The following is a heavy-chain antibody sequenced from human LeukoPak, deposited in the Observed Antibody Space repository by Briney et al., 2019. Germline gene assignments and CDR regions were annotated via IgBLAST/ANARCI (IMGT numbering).Heavy chain of an antibody. CDR1: GYTFTSYG. J-gene: IGHJ4*02. V-gene: IGHV1-18*01. CDR3: ARVHYDILTGYSYFDY. D-gene: IGHD3-9*01. Sequence: SVKVSCKASGYTFTSYGISWVRQAPGQGLEWMGWISAYNDNTNYAQKLQGRVTMTTDTSTSTAYMELRSLRSDDTAVYYCARVHYDILTGYSYFDYWGQGTLVTVSS. CDR2: ISAYNDNT.